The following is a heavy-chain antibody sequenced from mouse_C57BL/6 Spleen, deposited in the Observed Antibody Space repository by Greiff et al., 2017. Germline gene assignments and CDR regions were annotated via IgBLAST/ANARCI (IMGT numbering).Heavy chain of an antibody. CDR2: INPNYGTT. CDR1: GYSFTDYN. V-gene: IGHV1-39*01. Sequence: EVQLQQSGPELVKPGASVKISCKASGYSFTDYNMNWVKQSNGKSLEWIGVINPNYGTTSYNQKFKGKATLTVDQSSSTAYMQLNSLTSEDSAVYYWARRSPYDYAATVFAYWGQGTLVTVSA. CDR3: ARRSPYDYAATVFAY. J-gene: IGHJ3*01. D-gene: IGHD2-4*01.